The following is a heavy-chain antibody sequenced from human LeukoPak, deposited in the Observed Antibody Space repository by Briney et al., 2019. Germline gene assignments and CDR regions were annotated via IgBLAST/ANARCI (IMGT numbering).Heavy chain of an antibody. J-gene: IGHJ3*02. Sequence: ASVKVSCKASGYTFTGYYMHWVRQAPGQGLEWMGWINPNSGGTNYAQKFQGRVTMTRDTSISTAYMELSRLRSDDTAVYYCARLPRYYYDSSGYSVGDAFDIWGQGTMVTVSS. CDR1: GYTFTGYY. D-gene: IGHD3-22*01. V-gene: IGHV1-2*02. CDR3: ARLPRYYYDSSGYSVGDAFDI. CDR2: INPNSGGT.